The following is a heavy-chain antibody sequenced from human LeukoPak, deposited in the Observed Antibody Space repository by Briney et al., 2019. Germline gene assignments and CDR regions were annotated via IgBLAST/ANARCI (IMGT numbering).Heavy chain of an antibody. CDR1: GFTFSYYA. V-gene: IGHV3-23*01. Sequence: GGSLRLSRAPSGFTFSYYAMSWVRQAPGEGPEWVSSISGSGSSTYYADSVKGRFTISRDNSKNTLYLQMNSLRAEDTAVYYCTKDQRGYGRIVDYWGQGTLVTISS. CDR2: ISGSGSST. J-gene: IGHJ4*02. CDR3: TKDQRGYGRIVDY. D-gene: IGHD3-10*01.